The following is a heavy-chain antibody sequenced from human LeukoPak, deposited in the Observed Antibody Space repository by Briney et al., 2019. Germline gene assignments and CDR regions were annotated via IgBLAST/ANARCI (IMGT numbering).Heavy chain of an antibody. V-gene: IGHV1-69*13. CDR2: IIPIFGTA. Sequence: ASVKVSCKASGGTFSSYAISWVRQAPGQGLEWMGGIIPIFGTANYAQKFQGRVTITADESTSTAYMELSSLRSEDTAVYYCARSRVATISGETDFDYWGQGTLVTVTS. CDR1: GGTFSSYA. D-gene: IGHD5-12*01. CDR3: ARSRVATISGETDFDY. J-gene: IGHJ4*02.